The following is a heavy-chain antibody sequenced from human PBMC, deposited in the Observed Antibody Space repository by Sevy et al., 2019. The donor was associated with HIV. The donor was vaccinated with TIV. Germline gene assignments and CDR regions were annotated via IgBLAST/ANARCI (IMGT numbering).Heavy chain of an antibody. Sequence: GGSLRLSCAASGLTFSSYAMSWVRQAPGKGLEWVSPISGSGGSTYYADSVKGRFTISRDNSKNTLYLQMNSLRAEDTAVYYCAKSPRIAVAGTGYFDYWGQGTLVTVSS. J-gene: IGHJ4*02. CDR1: GLTFSSYA. D-gene: IGHD6-19*01. CDR3: AKSPRIAVAGTGYFDY. V-gene: IGHV3-23*01. CDR2: ISGSGGST.